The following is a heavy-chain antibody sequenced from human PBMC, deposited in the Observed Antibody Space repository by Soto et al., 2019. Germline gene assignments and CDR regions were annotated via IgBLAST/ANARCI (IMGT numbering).Heavy chain of an antibody. CDR2: INPNSGGT. J-gene: IGHJ4*02. D-gene: IGHD2-21*02. CDR1: GYTFTGYY. V-gene: IGHV1-2*04. Sequence: ASVKVSCKASGYTFTGYYMHWVRQAPGQGLEWMGWINPNSGGTNYAQKFQGWVTMTRDTSISTAYMELSRLRSDDTAVYYCARNPSPIVVVTADYYFDYWGQGTLVTVSS. CDR3: ARNPSPIVVVTADYYFDY.